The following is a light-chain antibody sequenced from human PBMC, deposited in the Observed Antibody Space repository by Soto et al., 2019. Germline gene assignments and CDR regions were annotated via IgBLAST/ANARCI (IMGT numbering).Light chain of an antibody. CDR2: WAS. CDR1: QSVLYSSNNKNY. J-gene: IGKJ1*01. Sequence: DIVMTQSPDSLAVSLGERATINCKSSQSVLYSSNNKNYLAWYQQKPGQPPRLLIYWASTRESGVPDRFSGSGSGADFTLTISSRQAEDVAIYYCQQYYSAPPTFGQGTKVEI. V-gene: IGKV4-1*01. CDR3: QQYYSAPPT.